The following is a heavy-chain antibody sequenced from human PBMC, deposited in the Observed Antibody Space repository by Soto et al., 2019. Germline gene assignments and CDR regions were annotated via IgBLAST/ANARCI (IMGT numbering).Heavy chain of an antibody. Sequence: GGSLRLSCAASGFIFDDYGMIWTRQAPGKGLEWVSGVNWNGGSTGYADSVKGRFTISRDNSKNTLYLQMNSLRAEDAAVYFCAKSPSVVLAPGTLGGNNWFDPWGQGTLVTVSS. J-gene: IGHJ5*02. CDR3: AKSPSVVLAPGTLGGNNWFDP. D-gene: IGHD1-1*01. V-gene: IGHV3-20*04. CDR2: VNWNGGST. CDR1: GFIFDDYG.